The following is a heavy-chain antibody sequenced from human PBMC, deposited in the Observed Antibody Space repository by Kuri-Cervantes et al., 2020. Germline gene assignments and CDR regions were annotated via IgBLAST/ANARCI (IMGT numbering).Heavy chain of an antibody. V-gene: IGHV1-2*04. CDR3: ASSGAERTVPTGGFDY. D-gene: IGHD3-10*01. CDR2: INPNSGGT. J-gene: IGHJ4*02. Sequence: ASVKVSCKASGYTFTGYYMHWVRQAPGQGLEWMGWINPNSGGTNYAQKFQGWVTMTRDTSISTAYMELSRLRSEDTAVYYCASSGAERTVPTGGFDYWGQGTLVTVSS. CDR1: GYTFTGYY.